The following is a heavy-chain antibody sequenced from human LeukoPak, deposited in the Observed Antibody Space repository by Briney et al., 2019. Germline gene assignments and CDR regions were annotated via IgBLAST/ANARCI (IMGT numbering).Heavy chain of an antibody. D-gene: IGHD3-16*01. Sequence: ASVKVSCKASGYTFTSCYMHWVRQAPGQWLEWMGIINPSGGSTSYAQKFQGRVTMTRDTSTSTVYMELSSLRSEDTAVYYCARVRDLRGYFDYWGQGTLVTVSS. CDR3: ARVRDLRGYFDY. CDR2: INPSGGST. J-gene: IGHJ4*02. V-gene: IGHV1-46*01. CDR1: GYTFTSCY.